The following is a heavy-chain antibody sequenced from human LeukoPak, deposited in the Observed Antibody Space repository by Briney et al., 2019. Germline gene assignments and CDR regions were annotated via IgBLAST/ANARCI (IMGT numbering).Heavy chain of an antibody. J-gene: IGHJ4*02. CDR3: ANLGMGIDY. D-gene: IGHD7-27*01. V-gene: IGHV3-30*02. CDR2: IRYDGSNK. CDR1: GFTFSSYD. Sequence: VGSLRLSCAASGFTFSSYDMHWVRQSPGKGLEWVAFIRYDGSNKHYADSVKGRFTISRDNSKNTLYLQMNSLRAEDTAVNLCANLGMGIDYWGQGTLVTVST.